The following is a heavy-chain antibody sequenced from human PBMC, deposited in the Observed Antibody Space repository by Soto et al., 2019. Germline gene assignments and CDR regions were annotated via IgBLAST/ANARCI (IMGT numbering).Heavy chain of an antibody. V-gene: IGHV6-1*01. J-gene: IGHJ4*02. D-gene: IGHD1-26*01. CDR2: TYYRSKWNY. Sequence: SHTLSLTCAISGDSVSNKGATWNWVRLSPSRGLEWLGRTYYRSKWNYDYAISVKSRISINPDTSTNQFSLQLNSVTPEDTAVYYCARDPPDFNSGLDHWGQGTVVTVAA. CDR3: ARDPPDFNSGLDH. CDR1: GDSVSNKGAT.